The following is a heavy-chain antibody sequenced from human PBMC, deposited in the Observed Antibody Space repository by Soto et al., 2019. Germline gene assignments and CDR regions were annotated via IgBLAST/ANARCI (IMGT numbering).Heavy chain of an antibody. CDR1: GYTFTSYG. Sequence: ASVKVPCKASGYTFTSYGISWVRQAPGQGLEWMGWISAYNGNTNYAQKLQGRVTMTTDTSTSTAYMELRSLRSDDTAVYYCARDLGYCSSTSCPGNAFDIWGQGTMVTVSS. CDR2: ISAYNGNT. J-gene: IGHJ3*02. V-gene: IGHV1-18*01. CDR3: ARDLGYCSSTSCPGNAFDI. D-gene: IGHD2-2*01.